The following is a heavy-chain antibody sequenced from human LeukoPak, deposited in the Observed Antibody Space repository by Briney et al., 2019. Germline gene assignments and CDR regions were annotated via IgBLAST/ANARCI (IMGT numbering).Heavy chain of an antibody. CDR1: GFTFTSHV. CDR2: ISGSGSNT. Sequence: GGSLRLSCAISGFTFTSHVMTWVRQAPGKGPEWVAGISGSGSNTRYADSVRGRFTISRDNSKNTVYLQMNSLRAEDTAVYYCAAAGSGYYYRAFDIWGQGTMVTVSS. CDR3: AAAGSGYYYRAFDI. J-gene: IGHJ3*02. V-gene: IGHV3-23*01. D-gene: IGHD3-22*01.